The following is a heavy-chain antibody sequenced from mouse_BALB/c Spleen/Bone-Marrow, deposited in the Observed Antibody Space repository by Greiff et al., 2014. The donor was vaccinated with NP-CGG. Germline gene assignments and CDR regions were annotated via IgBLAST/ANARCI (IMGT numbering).Heavy chain of an antibody. CDR2: ISNGGGST. V-gene: IGHV5-12-2*01. J-gene: IGHJ2*01. Sequence: EVMLVESGGGLVQPGGSLKLSCAASGFTFSSYTMSRVRQTPEKRLEWVAYISNGGGSTYYPDTVKGRFTISRDNAKNTLYLQMSSLKSEDTAMYYCARQIYFPYFDYWGQGTTLTVSS. CDR1: GFTFSSYT. CDR3: ARQIYFPYFDY. D-gene: IGHD2-1*01.